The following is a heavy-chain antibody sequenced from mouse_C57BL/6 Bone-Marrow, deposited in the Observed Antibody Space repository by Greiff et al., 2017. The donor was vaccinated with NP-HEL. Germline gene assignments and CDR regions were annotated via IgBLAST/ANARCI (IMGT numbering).Heavy chain of an antibody. CDR1: GYTFTSYW. J-gene: IGHJ1*03. Sequence: VQLQQSGAELVRPGTSVKLSCKASGYTFTSYWMHWVKQRPGQGLEWIGVIDPSDSYTNYNQKFKGKATLTVDTSSSTAYMQLSSLTSEDSAVYYCARQGIIGYFDVWGTGTTVTVSS. V-gene: IGHV1-59*01. CDR3: ARQGIIGYFDV. CDR2: IDPSDSYT.